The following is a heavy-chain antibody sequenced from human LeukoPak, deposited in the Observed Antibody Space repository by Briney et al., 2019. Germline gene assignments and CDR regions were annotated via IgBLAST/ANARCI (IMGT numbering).Heavy chain of an antibody. Sequence: SETLSLTCAVYGGSFSGYYWSWIRQPPGKGLEWIGEINHSGSTNYNPSLKSRVTISVDTSKNQFSLKLSSVTAADTAVYYCARYCSYSNCPTPVYGMDVWGQGTTVTVSS. CDR1: GGSFSGYY. D-gene: IGHD3-10*01. J-gene: IGHJ6*02. CDR3: ARYCSYSNCPTPVYGMDV. CDR2: INHSGST. V-gene: IGHV4-34*01.